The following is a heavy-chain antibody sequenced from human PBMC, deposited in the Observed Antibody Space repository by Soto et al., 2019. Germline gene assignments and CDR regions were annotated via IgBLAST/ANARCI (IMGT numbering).Heavy chain of an antibody. Sequence: SETLSLTCTVSGGSISSSSYYWGWIRQPPGKGLEWIGSIYYSGSTYYNPSLKSRVTISVDTSKNQFSLRLSSVTAADTAVYYCAGTTVRISHFDYWGQGTLVTVSS. CDR2: IYYSGST. CDR1: GGSISSSSYY. J-gene: IGHJ4*02. D-gene: IGHD4-17*01. V-gene: IGHV4-39*01. CDR3: AGTTVRISHFDY.